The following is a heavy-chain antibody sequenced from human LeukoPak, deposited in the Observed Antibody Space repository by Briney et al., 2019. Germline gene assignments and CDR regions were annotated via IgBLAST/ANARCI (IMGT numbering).Heavy chain of an antibody. J-gene: IGHJ4*02. CDR2: INHSGST. CDR3: ARHPLTGITMVRGLFDY. V-gene: IGHV4-4*02. Sequence: SETLSLTCAVSGGSISSSHWWSWVRQPPGKGLEWIGEINHSGSTNYNPSLKSRVTISVDTSKNQFSLKLSSVTAADTAVYYCARHPLTGITMVRGLFDYWGQGTLVTVSS. D-gene: IGHD3-10*01. CDR1: GGSISSSHW.